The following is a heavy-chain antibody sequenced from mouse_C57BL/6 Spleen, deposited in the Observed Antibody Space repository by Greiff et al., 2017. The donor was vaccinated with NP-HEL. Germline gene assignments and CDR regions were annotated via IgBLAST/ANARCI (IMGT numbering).Heavy chain of an antibody. D-gene: IGHD4-1*01. J-gene: IGHJ3*01. CDR3: ARGKLGPFAY. CDR1: GYTFTSYW. V-gene: IGHV1-69*01. Sequence: QVQLKQPGAELVMPGASVKLSCKASGYTFTSYWMHWVKQRPGQGLEWIGEIDPSDSYTNYNQKFKGKSTLTVDKSSSTAYMQLSSLTSEDSAVYYCARGKLGPFAYWGQGTLVTVSA. CDR2: IDPSDSYT.